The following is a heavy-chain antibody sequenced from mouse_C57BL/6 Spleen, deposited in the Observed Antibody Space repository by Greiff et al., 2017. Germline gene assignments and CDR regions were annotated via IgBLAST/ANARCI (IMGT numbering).Heavy chain of an antibody. Sequence: EVKLVESGGGLVQPGGSLKLSCAASGFTFSDSGMAWVRQAPRQGPEWVAFISNLAYSIYYADTVTGRFTFSRANAKNTLYLEMRRLRYEATAMYYCERLGYDHYFDYWGQGTTLTVSS. CDR1: GFTFSDSG. CDR3: ERLGYDHYFDY. V-gene: IGHV5-15*01. J-gene: IGHJ2*01. D-gene: IGHD2-3*01. CDR2: ISNLAYSI.